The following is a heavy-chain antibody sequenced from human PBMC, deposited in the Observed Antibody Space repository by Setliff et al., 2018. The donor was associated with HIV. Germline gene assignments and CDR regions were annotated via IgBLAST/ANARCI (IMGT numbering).Heavy chain of an antibody. CDR1: GFTFIDYA. V-gene: IGHV3-21*05. CDR3: ARYKWNNWIFGWFDP. Sequence: PGGSLRLSCTASGFTFIDYALNWVRQAPGKGLEWVSYISGGSTSHMNYADSVKGRFTISRDNAKNSLYLQMNSLRAEDTAVYYCARYKWNNWIFGWFDPWGQGTQVTVSS. CDR2: ISGGSTSHM. D-gene: IGHD1-20*01. J-gene: IGHJ5*02.